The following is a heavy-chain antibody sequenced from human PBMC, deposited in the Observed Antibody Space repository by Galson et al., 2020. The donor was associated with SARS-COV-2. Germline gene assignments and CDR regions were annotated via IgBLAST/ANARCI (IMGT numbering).Heavy chain of an antibody. Sequence: GESLKISCAASGFTFNSYTMNWVRQAPGKGLEWVSSISSSSNYIYYADSVKGRFTISRDNAKNSLYLQMNSLRAEDTAVYYCARAGHDYGANRGNYWGQGTLVTVSS. CDR2: ISSSSNYI. J-gene: IGHJ4*02. V-gene: IGHV3-21*01. CDR3: ARAGHDYGANRGNY. D-gene: IGHD4-17*01. CDR1: GFTFNSYT.